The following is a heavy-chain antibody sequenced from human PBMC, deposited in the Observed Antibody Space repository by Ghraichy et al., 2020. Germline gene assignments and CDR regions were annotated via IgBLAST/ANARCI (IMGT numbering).Heavy chain of an antibody. CDR3: ARDRYFYGEIGYQDAFDI. D-gene: IGHD3-9*01. Sequence: SVKVSCKASGGTFSSYAISWVRQAPGQGLEWMGGIIPIFGTANYAQKFQGRVTITADESTSTAYMELSSLRSEDTAVYYCARDRYFYGEIGYQDAFDIWGQGTMVTVSS. CDR2: IIPIFGTA. CDR1: GGTFSSYA. J-gene: IGHJ3*02. V-gene: IGHV1-69*13.